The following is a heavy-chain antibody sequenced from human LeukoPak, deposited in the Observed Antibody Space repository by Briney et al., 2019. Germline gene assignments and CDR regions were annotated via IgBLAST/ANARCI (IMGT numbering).Heavy chain of an antibody. D-gene: IGHD3-9*01. CDR2: IFYSGST. J-gene: IGHJ4*02. CDR1: GGSINSGVYY. V-gene: IGHV4-31*03. CDR3: AREYSDILTGYYLFDS. Sequence: KASETLSLTCTVSGGSINSGVYYWSWIRQYPGKGLEWIGSIFYSGSTYYNPSLKSRFTISVDTSKNQFSLKLSSVTAADTAVYYCAREYSDILTGYYLFDSWGQGTLVTVSS.